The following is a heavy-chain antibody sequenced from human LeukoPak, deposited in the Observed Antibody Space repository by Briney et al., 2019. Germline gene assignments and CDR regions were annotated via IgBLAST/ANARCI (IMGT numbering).Heavy chain of an antibody. CDR2: SSWNSGTI. CDR1: GFTFSDYA. Sequence: PGRSLRLSCAASGFTFSDYAMHWVRQVPGKGLEWVGGSSWNSGTIAYGDYVKGRATISRDNARNSLYLEVNSLRVEDTALYYCAKDMAVGTTPRVYAFDVWGQGSLVTVSS. V-gene: IGHV3-9*01. CDR3: AKDMAVGTTPRVYAFDV. J-gene: IGHJ3*01. D-gene: IGHD1/OR15-1a*01.